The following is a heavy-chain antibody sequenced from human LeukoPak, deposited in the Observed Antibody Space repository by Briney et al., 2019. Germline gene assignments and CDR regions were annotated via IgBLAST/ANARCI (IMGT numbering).Heavy chain of an antibody. CDR2: INHGGST. D-gene: IGHD6-13*01. J-gene: IGHJ4*02. Sequence: PSETLSLTCAVYGGSFSGDFWSWIRQSPGKGLEWIGEINHGGSTNYNPSLKSRVTISVDTSKNQFSLKLSSVTAADTAVYYCARMVLGYSSSWYQFDYWGQGTLVTVSS. V-gene: IGHV4-34*01. CDR1: GGSFSGDF. CDR3: ARMVLGYSSSWYQFDY.